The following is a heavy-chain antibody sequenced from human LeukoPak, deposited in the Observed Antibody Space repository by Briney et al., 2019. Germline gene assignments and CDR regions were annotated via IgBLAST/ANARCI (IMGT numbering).Heavy chain of an antibody. CDR1: GYSFVSYD. CDR3: ASEPIIGSYATWRWWDRRNTTSYFDY. J-gene: IGHJ4*02. Sequence: GASVKVSCGTSGYSFVSYDITWVRQAPGQGLEWMGGIIPIFGTANYAQKFQGRVTITADKSTSTAYMELSSLRSEDTAVYYCASEPIIGSYATWRWWDRRNTTSYFDYWGQGTLVTVSS. V-gene: IGHV1-69*06. D-gene: IGHD1-26*01. CDR2: IIPIFGTA.